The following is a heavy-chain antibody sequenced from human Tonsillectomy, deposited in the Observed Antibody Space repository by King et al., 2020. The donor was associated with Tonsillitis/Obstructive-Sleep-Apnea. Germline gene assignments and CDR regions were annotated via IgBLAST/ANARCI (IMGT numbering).Heavy chain of an antibody. CDR3: GRGGGISSLYYYGMDV. J-gene: IGHJ6*02. Sequence: VQLVESGGGLVQPGGSLRLSCAASGFTFSSYEMNWVRQAPGKGLEWVSYISSSGSTIYYADSVKGRFTISRDNAKNSLYLQMNSLRAEDAAVYYCGRGGGISSLYYYGMDVWGQGTTVTVSS. D-gene: IGHD3-16*01. CDR1: GFTFSSYE. V-gene: IGHV3-48*03. CDR2: ISSSGSTI.